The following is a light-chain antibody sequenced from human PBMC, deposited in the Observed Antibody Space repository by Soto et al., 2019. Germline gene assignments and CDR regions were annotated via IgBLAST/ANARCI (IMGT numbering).Light chain of an antibody. CDR3: SSYVGSNNFPYV. CDR2: DVT. V-gene: IGLV2-8*01. Sequence: QSALTQPRSVSGSPGQSVTISCTGTSSDVGSYNYVSWHQQYPGKAPKLVIYDVTQRPSGVPDRFSGSKSGNTASLTVSGLQAEDEADYYCSSYVGSNNFPYVFGTGTKVTVL. J-gene: IGLJ1*01. CDR1: SSDVGSYNY.